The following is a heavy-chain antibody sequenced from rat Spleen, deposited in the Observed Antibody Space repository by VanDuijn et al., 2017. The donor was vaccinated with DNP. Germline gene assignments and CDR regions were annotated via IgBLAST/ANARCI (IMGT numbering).Heavy chain of an antibody. CDR1: GFTFSEYW. V-gene: IGHV5-58*01. CDR2: ISTDGSTT. Sequence: EVQLVETGGGLVKSGRSLKLSCVASGFTFSEYWMYWIRQTPGKGLEWVASISTDGSTTDCPDSVKGRFTISRDNAGNTIYLQMNSLRSEDTATYYCAKDRQGGYAMDAWGQGTSVTVSS. J-gene: IGHJ4*01. CDR3: AKDRQGGYAMDA.